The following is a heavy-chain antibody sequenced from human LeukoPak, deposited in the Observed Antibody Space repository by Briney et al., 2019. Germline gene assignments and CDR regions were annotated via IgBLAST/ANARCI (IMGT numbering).Heavy chain of an antibody. Sequence: PSETLSLTCTVSGGSISSSSYYWGWIRQPPGKGLEWIGSIYYSGSTYYNPSLKSRVTISVDTSKNQFSLKLSSVTAADTAVYYCARRLGYCSGGSCYPYFDYWGQGTLVTVSS. CDR1: GGSISSSSYY. CDR3: ARRLGYCSGGSCYPYFDY. D-gene: IGHD2-15*01. V-gene: IGHV4-39*01. CDR2: IYYSGST. J-gene: IGHJ4*02.